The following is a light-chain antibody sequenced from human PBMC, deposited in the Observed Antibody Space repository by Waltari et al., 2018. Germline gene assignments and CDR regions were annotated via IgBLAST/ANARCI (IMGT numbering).Light chain of an antibody. J-gene: IGKJ2*01. CDR1: QSLVHSDGNTY. CDR3: MQATPWRYT. Sequence: DVVMTQSPLSLPVTLGQSASISCRSSQSLVHSDGNTYLNWFQQRPGQSPRRLIYKVSKRAWGVPDRFSGRGSGTGFTLTISWVEAADVGVYYCMQATPWRYTVGQGTKVDIK. V-gene: IGKV2-30*02. CDR2: KVS.